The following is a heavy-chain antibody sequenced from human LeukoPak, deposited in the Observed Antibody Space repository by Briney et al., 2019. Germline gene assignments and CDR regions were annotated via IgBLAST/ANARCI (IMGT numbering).Heavy chain of an antibody. CDR2: ISAYNGNT. CDR3: ARVWVDYYDSSGPDY. V-gene: IGHV1-18*01. J-gene: IGHJ4*02. D-gene: IGHD3-22*01. Sequence: ASVKVSCKASGYTFTSYGISWVRQAPGPGLEWMGWISAYNGNTNYAQKLQGRVTMTTDTSTSTAYMELRSLRSDDTAVYYCARVWVDYYDSSGPDYWGQGTLVTVSP. CDR1: GYTFTSYG.